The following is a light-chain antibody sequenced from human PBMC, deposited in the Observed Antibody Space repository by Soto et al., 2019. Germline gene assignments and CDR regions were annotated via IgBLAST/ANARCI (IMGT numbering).Light chain of an antibody. Sequence: SYELTQPPSVSVAPGKTARITCGGNNIGSKSVHWYQQKPGQAPVLVIYYDSDRPSGIPERFSGSNSGNTATLTISRVEAGDEADYYCQVWAGSSDQVVFGGGTKVTVL. V-gene: IGLV3-21*04. CDR3: QVWAGSSDQVV. CDR1: NIGSKS. CDR2: YDS. J-gene: IGLJ2*01.